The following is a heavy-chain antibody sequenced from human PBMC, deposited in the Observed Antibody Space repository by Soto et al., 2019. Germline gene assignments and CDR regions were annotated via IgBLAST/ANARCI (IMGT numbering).Heavy chain of an antibody. CDR2: IYPGYSHN. CDR1: GYSFTSYW. D-gene: IGHD3-22*01. V-gene: IGHV5-51*01. J-gene: IGHJ6*02. CDR3: ARLFYGSSGNSPYYSYSYGMDT. Sequence: PGESLKISCKGSGYSFTSYWLGWVREVPGKGMEWVGVIYPGYSHNRYSPPFQGQVTITTDMSNSTAYLPWSSLKASDTAVYYCARLFYGSSGNSPYYSYSYGMDTRGQGTTVPVSS.